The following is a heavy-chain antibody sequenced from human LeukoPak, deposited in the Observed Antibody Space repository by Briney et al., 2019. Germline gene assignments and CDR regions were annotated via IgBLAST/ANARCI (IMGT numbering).Heavy chain of an antibody. CDR2: IYYSGST. CDR1: GDSISSYY. CDR3: ARRAQYSSFDY. Sequence: PSETLSLTCTVSGDSISSYYWSWIRQPPGKGLEWIGYIYYSGSTNYNPSLKSRVTISVDTSKNQFSLKLSSVTAADTAVYYCARRAQYSSFDYWGQGTLVTVSS. D-gene: IGHD5-18*01. V-gene: IGHV4-59*08. J-gene: IGHJ4*02.